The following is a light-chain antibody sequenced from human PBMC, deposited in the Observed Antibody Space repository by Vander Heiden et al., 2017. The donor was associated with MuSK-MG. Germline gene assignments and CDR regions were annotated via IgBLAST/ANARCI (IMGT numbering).Light chain of an antibody. J-gene: IGLJ2*01. CDR2: ADS. V-gene: IGLV3-21*04. Sequence: SSVLTQPPSVSVAPGKTASITCGGHNIGGKSVHWYQPTHGPAPVLVMFADSDRPSGIPERFSGANYGNTATLTSNRVEDGDEADYSCQVWDSNSEHPVFGGGTKLTVL. CDR1: NIGGKS. CDR3: QVWDSNSEHPV.